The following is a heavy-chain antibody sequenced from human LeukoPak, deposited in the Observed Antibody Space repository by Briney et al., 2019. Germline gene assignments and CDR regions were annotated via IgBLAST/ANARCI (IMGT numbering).Heavy chain of an antibody. CDR3: ATRYCTISACRASSYKSFDV. Sequence: KTGGSLRLSCAASGFTFSDYYMSWIRQAPGKGLEWVSYISSSGSTIYYADSVKGRFTISRDNAKNSLYLQMNSLRAEDTAVYYCATRYCTISACRASSYKSFDVWGKGTTVTVSS. J-gene: IGHJ6*04. V-gene: IGHV3-11*04. CDR1: GFTFSDYY. CDR2: ISSSGSTI. D-gene: IGHD2-8*01.